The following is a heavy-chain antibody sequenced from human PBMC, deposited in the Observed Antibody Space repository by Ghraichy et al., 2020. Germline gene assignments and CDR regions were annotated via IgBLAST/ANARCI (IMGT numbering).Heavy chain of an antibody. J-gene: IGHJ4*02. CDR3: AGGIQKGYDYGDY. V-gene: IGHV4-34*01. CDR2: INHSGST. D-gene: IGHD2-2*01. CDR1: GGSFSGYY. Sequence: SETLSLTCAVYGGSFSGYYWSWIRQPPGKGLEWIGEINHSGSTNYNPSLKSRVTISVDTSKNQFSLKLSSVTAADTAVYYCAGGIQKGYDYGDYWGQGTLVTVSS.